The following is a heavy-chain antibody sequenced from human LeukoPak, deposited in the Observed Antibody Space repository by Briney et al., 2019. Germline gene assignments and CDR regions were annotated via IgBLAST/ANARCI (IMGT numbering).Heavy chain of an antibody. J-gene: IGHJ4*02. Sequence: GGSLRLSCAASGVTFNRHGMSWVRQAPGKGLEWVSSINQDRGEIHYVDSVRGRFTISRDNAKKSLYLQMNSLRAEDTAVYYCARAPLHLAMYHYFDYWGQGTLVTVSS. V-gene: IGHV3-7*01. D-gene: IGHD2-2*01. CDR3: ARAPLHLAMYHYFDY. CDR2: INQDRGEI. CDR1: GVTFNRHG.